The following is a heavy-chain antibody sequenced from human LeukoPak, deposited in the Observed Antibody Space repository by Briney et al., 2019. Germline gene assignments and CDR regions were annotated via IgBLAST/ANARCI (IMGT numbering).Heavy chain of an antibody. Sequence: PGGSLRLSCAASGFTFDDYAMHWVRQAPGKGLEWVSGISWNSGSIGYADSVKGRFTISRDNAKNSLYLQMNSLRAEDTAVYYCARVAGSHRFDYWGQGTLVTVSS. CDR2: ISWNSGSI. V-gene: IGHV3-9*01. CDR1: GFTFDDYA. J-gene: IGHJ4*02. D-gene: IGHD3-10*01. CDR3: ARVAGSHRFDY.